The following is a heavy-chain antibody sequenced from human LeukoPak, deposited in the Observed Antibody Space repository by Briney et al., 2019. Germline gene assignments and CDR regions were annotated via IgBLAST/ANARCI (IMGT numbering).Heavy chain of an antibody. J-gene: IGHJ6*02. Sequence: SETLSLTCTVSGGSISSDSYYWGWIRQPPGKGLEWIGSLYYSGNTYYNPSLKSRVTISVDTSKNQFSLRLSSVTAADTAVYYCARQGAGPNYYSYYVMDVWGQGTMVTVSS. CDR1: GGSISSDSYY. D-gene: IGHD3-16*01. CDR2: LYYSGNT. CDR3: ARQGAGPNYYSYYVMDV. V-gene: IGHV4-39*01.